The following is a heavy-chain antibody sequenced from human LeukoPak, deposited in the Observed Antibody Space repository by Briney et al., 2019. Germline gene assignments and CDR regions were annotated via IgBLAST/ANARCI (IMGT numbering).Heavy chain of an antibody. CDR2: ISDSGGRT. CDR3: ARVPVTSCRGALCYPFDY. CDR1: GFTFSSYA. J-gene: IGHJ4*02. Sequence: GGSLRLSCAASGFTFSSYAMSWVRQAPGKGLEWVSAISDSGGRTHYADSVRGRFTMSRDNSKKTLYLQMNSLRAEDAAVYYCARVPVTSCRGALCYPFDYWGPGILVSVSS. V-gene: IGHV3-23*01. D-gene: IGHD2-8*02.